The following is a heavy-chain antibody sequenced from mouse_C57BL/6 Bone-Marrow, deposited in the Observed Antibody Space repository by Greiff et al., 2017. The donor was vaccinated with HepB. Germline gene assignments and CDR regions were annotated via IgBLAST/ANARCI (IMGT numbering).Heavy chain of an antibody. CDR1: GFTFSSYA. V-gene: IGHV5-4*03. CDR2: ISDGGSYT. Sequence: EVKVVESGGGLVKPGGSLKLSCAASGFTFSSYAMSWVRQTPEKRLEWVATISDGGSYTYYPDNVKGRFTISRDNAKNNLYLQMSHLKSEDTAMYYCARGGITTVVPLDYWGQGTSVTVSS. D-gene: IGHD1-1*01. J-gene: IGHJ4*01. CDR3: ARGGITTVVPLDY.